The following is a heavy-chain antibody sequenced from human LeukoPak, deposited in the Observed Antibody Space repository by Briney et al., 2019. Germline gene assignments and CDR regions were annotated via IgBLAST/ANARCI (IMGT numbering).Heavy chain of an antibody. Sequence: GGSLRLSCAASGSTFSSYAMDWVRQAPGKGLEWVAVISYDGSNKNYADSVKGRFTISRDNSKNTLYLQMNSLRAEDTAVYCCARSHLRLVVTALFDYWGQGTLVTVSS. CDR2: ISYDGSNK. J-gene: IGHJ4*02. CDR1: GSTFSSYA. D-gene: IGHD2-21*02. CDR3: ARSHLRLVVTALFDY. V-gene: IGHV3-30*04.